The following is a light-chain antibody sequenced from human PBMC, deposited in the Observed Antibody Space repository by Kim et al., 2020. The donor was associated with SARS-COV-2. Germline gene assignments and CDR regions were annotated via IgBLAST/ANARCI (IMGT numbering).Light chain of an antibody. CDR3: QQYDNLPPLT. CDR2: DAS. J-gene: IGKJ4*01. CDR1: QDISNY. V-gene: IGKV1-33*01. Sequence: SVGDRVTITCQASQDISNYLNWYQQKPGKAPKLLIYDASNLETGVPSRFSGSGSGSDFTFTISSLQPEDIATYYCQQYDNLPPLTFGGGTKVDIK.